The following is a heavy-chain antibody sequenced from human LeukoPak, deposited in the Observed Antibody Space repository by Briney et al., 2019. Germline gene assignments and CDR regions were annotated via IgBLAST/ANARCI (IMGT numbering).Heavy chain of an antibody. CDR3: ATDGPTMNYYGMDV. D-gene: IGHD5-24*01. CDR1: GYTLTELS. CDR2: FDPEDGET. V-gene: IGHV1-24*01. Sequence: ASVKVSCKVSGYTLTELSMHWVRQAPGKGLEWMGGFDPEDGETIYAQKFQGRVTMTEDTSTDTAYMELSSLRSEDTAVYYCATDGPTMNYYGMDVWGQGTTVTVSS. J-gene: IGHJ6*02.